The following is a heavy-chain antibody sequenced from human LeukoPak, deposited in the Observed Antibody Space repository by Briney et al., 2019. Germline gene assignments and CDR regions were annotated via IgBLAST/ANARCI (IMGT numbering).Heavy chain of an antibody. J-gene: IGHJ5*02. V-gene: IGHV1-2*02. CDR3: ARGRITDAAFDP. CDR2: IDPNSGGT. D-gene: IGHD2-15*01. Sequence: ASVKVCCTAAGYTFTGYYMQWVRQAQGQGLEWMGWIDPNSGGTNYGEKFKGRVTMTRDPSIGKAYMELRRLRSDDTAVYYCARGRITDAAFDPWGQGTLVTVSS. CDR1: GYTFTGYY.